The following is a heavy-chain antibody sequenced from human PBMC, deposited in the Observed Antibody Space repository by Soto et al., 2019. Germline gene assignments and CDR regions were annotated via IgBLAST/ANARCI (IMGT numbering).Heavy chain of an antibody. CDR1: GLTFSRCG. CDR3: AKDLRKLAYYGSGSPDNWFDP. Sequence: WGSLILTCASSGLTFSRCGMPWVRQAPGKELEGVAVISYDGSNKYYADSVKGRFTISRDNSKNALYLLMNSLRAEDTAVYYCAKDLRKLAYYGSGSPDNWFDPWGQGTLVNACS. V-gene: IGHV3-30*18. D-gene: IGHD3-10*01. J-gene: IGHJ5*02. CDR2: ISYDGSNK.